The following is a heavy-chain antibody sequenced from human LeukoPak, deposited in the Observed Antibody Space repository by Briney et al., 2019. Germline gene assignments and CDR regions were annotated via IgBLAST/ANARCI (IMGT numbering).Heavy chain of an antibody. CDR2: INPDSGDS. D-gene: IGHD5-12*01. CDR3: ATGVATAFTY. Sequence: ASVKVSCKASEYTFTGYYIHWVRQAPGQGLEWMAWINPDSGDSYSAPKFQGRVTMTRDTSISTASMEVSWLTSDDTAVYYCATGVATAFTYWGQGTLVTVSS. V-gene: IGHV1-2*02. J-gene: IGHJ4*02. CDR1: EYTFTGYY.